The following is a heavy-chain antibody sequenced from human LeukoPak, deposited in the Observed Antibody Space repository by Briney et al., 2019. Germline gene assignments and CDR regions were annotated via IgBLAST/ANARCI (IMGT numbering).Heavy chain of an antibody. CDR1: GFTFSNYE. Sequence: GGSLRLSCAASGFTFSNYEMNWVRQAPGKGLEWVSYISSSGNTIYYADSVKGRFTISRDNAKNSLYLQMNNLRAEDTAVYYCARGEDGYSYGPYHYWGQGTLVTVSS. D-gene: IGHD5-18*01. J-gene: IGHJ4*02. CDR2: ISSSGNTI. V-gene: IGHV3-48*03. CDR3: ARGEDGYSYGPYHY.